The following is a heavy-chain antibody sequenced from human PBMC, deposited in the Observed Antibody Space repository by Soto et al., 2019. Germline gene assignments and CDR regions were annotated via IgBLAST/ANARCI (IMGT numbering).Heavy chain of an antibody. J-gene: IGHJ6*03. CDR3: ARGKDGRRAGTYYFDMDV. CDR1: GFSFRDYW. V-gene: IGHV3-7*01. Sequence: EEQLVESGGGLVQPGGSLRLSCAASGFSFRDYWVTWVRQAPGKGLDWVANIKQDGSEKYYLDSLKGRCTISRDNAKNSVYLLMNSLRAEDTAVYYCARGKDGRRAGTYYFDMDVWGKGPTVTVSS. D-gene: IGHD1-1*01. CDR2: IKQDGSEK.